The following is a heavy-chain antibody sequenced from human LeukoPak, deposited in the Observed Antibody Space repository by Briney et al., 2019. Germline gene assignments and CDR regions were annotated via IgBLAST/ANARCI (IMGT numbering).Heavy chain of an antibody. CDR3: ARGRYSSSRYGTNYYHYYGMDV. J-gene: IGHJ6*02. CDR1: GYTFTSYD. V-gene: IGHV1-8*01. CDR2: MNPNSGNT. Sequence: GASVKVSCKASGYTFTSYDINWVRQATGQGLEWMGWMNPNSGNTGYAQKFQGRVTMTRNTSISTAYMELSSLRSEDTAVYYCARGRYSSSRYGTNYYHYYGMDVWGQGTTVTVSS. D-gene: IGHD6-13*01.